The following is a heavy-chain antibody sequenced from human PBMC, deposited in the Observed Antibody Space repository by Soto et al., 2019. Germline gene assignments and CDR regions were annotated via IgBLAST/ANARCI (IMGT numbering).Heavy chain of an antibody. CDR3: ARGNHRWLQLWYFDL. Sequence: QVQLVQSGAEVKKPGSSVTVSCKASGGTFSSYTISWVRQAPGQGLEWMGGIIPIFGTANYAQKFQGRVTITADESTSTAYMELRIRISEDTAVYYCARGNHRWLQLWYFDLWGRGTLVTVSS. V-gene: IGHV1-69*12. J-gene: IGHJ2*01. CDR2: IIPIFGTA. D-gene: IGHD5-12*01. CDR1: GGTFSSYT.